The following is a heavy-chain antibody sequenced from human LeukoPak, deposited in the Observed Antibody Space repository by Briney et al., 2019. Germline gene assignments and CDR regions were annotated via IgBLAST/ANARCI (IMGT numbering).Heavy chain of an antibody. D-gene: IGHD5-12*01. CDR3: ARDLGLRGST. V-gene: IGHV3-74*01. CDR2: MYGDMRDI. J-gene: IGHJ5*02. Sequence: GGSLRLSCEASGLTFTNSWMHWVRQIPGKGLVWVSRMYGDMRDISYADSVKGRFTISRDNAKNTVYLQMNSLRGEDTAVYYCARDLGLRGSTWGQGTLVTVSS. CDR1: GLTFTNSW.